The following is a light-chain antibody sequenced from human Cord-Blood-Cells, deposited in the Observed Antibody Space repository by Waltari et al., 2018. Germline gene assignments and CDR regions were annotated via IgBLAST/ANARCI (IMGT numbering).Light chain of an antibody. V-gene: IGLV2-8*01. CDR1: SSHVVGYNY. Sequence: QSALTQPPSASGSPGQSVTIPGTGTSSHVVGYNYVSWYQQHPGKTPTLWIYEISKLPPGVPDPFSGSKSGKTASLTVSGVPAEDEADYYSTSYAGSNNLVFVGGTKLTVL. CDR2: EIS. J-gene: IGLJ3*02. CDR3: TSYAGSNNLV.